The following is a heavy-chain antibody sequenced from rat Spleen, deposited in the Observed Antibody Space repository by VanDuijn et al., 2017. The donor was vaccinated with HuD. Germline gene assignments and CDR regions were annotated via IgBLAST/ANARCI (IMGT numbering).Heavy chain of an antibody. Sequence: EVQVVESGGGIVQPGRSMKLSCAASGFTFTNYDMVWVRQAPTKGLKWVASISYDGSTPYYRDSVKGRFTISRDNAKSTLYLQMDSLRSEDTATYYCARHAGYYSGDYIMDAWGQGASVTVSS. D-gene: IGHD1-1*01. J-gene: IGHJ4*01. V-gene: IGHV5-7*01. CDR3: ARHAGYYSGDYIMDA. CDR1: GFTFTNYD. CDR2: ISYDGSTP.